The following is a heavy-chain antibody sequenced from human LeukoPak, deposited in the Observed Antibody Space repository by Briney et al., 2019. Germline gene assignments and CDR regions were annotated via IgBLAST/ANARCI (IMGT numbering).Heavy chain of an antibody. CDR1: GFTFSSYA. V-gene: IGHV3-15*01. CDR3: TTDARYYYGMDV. CDR2: IKSKTDGGTT. Sequence: GGSLRLSCAASGFTFSSYAMSWVRQAPGKGLEWVGRIKSKTDGGTTDYAAPVKGRFTISRDDSKNTLYLQMNSLKTEDTAVYYCTTDARYYYGMDVWGQGTTVTVSS. J-gene: IGHJ6*02.